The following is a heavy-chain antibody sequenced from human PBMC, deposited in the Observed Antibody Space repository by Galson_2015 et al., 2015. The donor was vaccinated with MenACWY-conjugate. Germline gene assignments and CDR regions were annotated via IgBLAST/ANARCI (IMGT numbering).Heavy chain of an antibody. J-gene: IGHJ4*02. CDR1: GYTFTSHA. CDR3: ARDLAVTELQGILWVLDY. Sequence: SVKVSCKASGYTFTSHAIHWVRQAPGQGLDWMGWINAGNENTRYSPKFQGRATFTRDTSASTAYMELFTLKSEDTAVYYCARDLAVTELQGILWVLDYWGQGTLVTVSS. CDR2: INAGNENT. V-gene: IGHV1-3*01. D-gene: IGHD2/OR15-2a*01.